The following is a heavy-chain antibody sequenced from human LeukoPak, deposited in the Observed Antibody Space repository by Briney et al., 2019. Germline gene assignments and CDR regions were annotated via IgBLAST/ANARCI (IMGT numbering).Heavy chain of an antibody. CDR3: ARGEQLNYFAY. CDR2: INRAGTNE. D-gene: IGHD1/OR15-1a*01. CDR1: GFIFSSYE. Sequence: GGSLRLSCAASGFIFSSYEMSWVRQAPGKGVEWVSYINRAGTNEEYADSVKGRFTISRGNAKNSLYLQMYSLRAEDTAVYYCARGEQLNYFAYWGQGTLVTVSS. J-gene: IGHJ4*02. V-gene: IGHV3-48*03.